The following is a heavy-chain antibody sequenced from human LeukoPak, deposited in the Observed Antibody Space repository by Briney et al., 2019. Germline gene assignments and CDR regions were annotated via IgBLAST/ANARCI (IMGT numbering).Heavy chain of an antibody. Sequence: GGSLRLSCAASGFTFSSYAMHWVRQAPGKGLEYVSAIGSNGGSTYYANSVKGRFTISRDNSKNTLYLQMNSLRAEDTAVYYCSKNFVSNDRRPRAFVIWAKGQWSPSLQ. V-gene: IGHV3-64*01. J-gene: IGHJ3*02. CDR3: SKNFVSNDRRPRAFVI. CDR2: IGSNGGST. D-gene: IGHD3-22*01. CDR1: GFTFSSYA.